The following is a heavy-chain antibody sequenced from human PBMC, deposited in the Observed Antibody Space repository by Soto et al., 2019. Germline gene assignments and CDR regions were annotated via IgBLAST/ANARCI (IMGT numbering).Heavy chain of an antibody. CDR1: GFSFGTYT. J-gene: IGHJ5*02. V-gene: IGHV3-74*01. Sequence: GGSLRLSCAVSGFSFGTYTVNWVRQAPGMGLEWVSRINNDGSGTTYADSVKGRFTISRDNAKNTVYLQMNSLRAEDTAVYYCVRDKPHNWFDPWGQGTPVTVSS. CDR2: INNDGSGT. CDR3: VRDKPHNWFDP.